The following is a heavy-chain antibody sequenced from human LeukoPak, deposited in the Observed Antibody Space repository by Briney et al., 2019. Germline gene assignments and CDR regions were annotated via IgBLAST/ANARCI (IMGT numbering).Heavy chain of an antibody. D-gene: IGHD3-3*01. Sequence: SETLSLTSTVSGDSISSYYWTWIRQPPGKGLEWIGYIFYSGSTNYNPSLKSRVTISVDTSKNQFSLKLSSVTAADTAVYYCARHFFPAVYYYYMDVWGKGTTVTVSS. V-gene: IGHV4-59*08. CDR2: IFYSGST. J-gene: IGHJ6*03. CDR3: ARHFFPAVYYYYMDV. CDR1: GDSISSYY.